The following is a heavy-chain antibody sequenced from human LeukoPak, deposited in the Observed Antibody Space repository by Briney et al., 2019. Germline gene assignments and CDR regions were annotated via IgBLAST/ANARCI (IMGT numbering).Heavy chain of an antibody. J-gene: IGHJ3*02. CDR1: GFTFSSYS. V-gene: IGHV3-48*01. Sequence: GGSLRLSCAASGFTFSSYSMNWVRQAPGKGLEWVSYISSSSSTIYYADSVKGRFTISRDNAKNSLYLQMNSLRAEDTAVYYCARVNCSGGSCHRAFDIWGQGTMVTVSS. CDR2: ISSSSSTI. D-gene: IGHD2-15*01. CDR3: ARVNCSGGSCHRAFDI.